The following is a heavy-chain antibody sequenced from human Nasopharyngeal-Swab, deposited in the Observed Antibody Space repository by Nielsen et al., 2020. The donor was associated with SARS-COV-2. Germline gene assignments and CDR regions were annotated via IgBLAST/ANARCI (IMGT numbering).Heavy chain of an antibody. D-gene: IGHD2-21*01. J-gene: IGHJ4*02. Sequence: GESLKISCAASGFTFSSYWMHWVRQAPGEGLEWVSRMNSDGSRTSYADSVKGRFTISRDDAKNSLYMQMNSLRPEDTALYYCVKDVKTVVGINTIFDSWGQGTLVTVSS. CDR3: VKDVKTVVGINTIFDS. CDR1: GFTFSSYW. CDR2: MNSDGSRT. V-gene: IGHV3-74*01.